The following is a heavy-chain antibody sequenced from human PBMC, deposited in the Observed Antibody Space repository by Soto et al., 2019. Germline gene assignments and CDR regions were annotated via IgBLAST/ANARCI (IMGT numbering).Heavy chain of an antibody. D-gene: IGHD3-16*01. CDR2: IYYSGST. CDR3: ARGRGGYFDY. J-gene: IGHJ4*02. V-gene: IGHV4-59*01. Sequence: QVQLQEAGPGLVKPSETLSLTCTVSGGSISSSYWSWIRQPPGKGLEWIGYIYYSGSTNYNPSLKSRVTISVDTSRNQFSLKLNSVTAADTAVYYCARGRGGYFDYWGQGTLVTVSS. CDR1: GGSISSSY.